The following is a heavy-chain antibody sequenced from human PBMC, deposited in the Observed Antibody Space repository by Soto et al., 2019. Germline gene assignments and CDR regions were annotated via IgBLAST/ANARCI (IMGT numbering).Heavy chain of an antibody. CDR1: GYTFTGYY. D-gene: IGHD3-9*01. CDR2: INPNSGGT. CDR3: ARDSSDYDILTGLSPFDY. V-gene: IGHV1-2*04. Sequence: ASVKVSCKASGYTFTGYYMHWVRQAPGQGLEWMGWINPNSGGTNYAQKFQGWVTMTRDTSISTAYMGLSRLRSDDTAVYYCARDSSDYDILTGLSPFDYWGQGTLVTVSS. J-gene: IGHJ4*02.